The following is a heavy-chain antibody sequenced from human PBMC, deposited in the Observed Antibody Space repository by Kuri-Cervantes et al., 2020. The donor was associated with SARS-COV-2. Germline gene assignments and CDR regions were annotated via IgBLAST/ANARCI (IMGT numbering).Heavy chain of an antibody. Sequence: SETLSLTCAVYGGSFSGYYWSWIRQPPGKGLEWIGEINHSGSTNYNPSLKSRVTISVDTSKNQFSLKLSSVTAADTAVYYCARLLLGGDYGVYWGQGTLVTVSS. V-gene: IGHV4-34*01. CDR2: INHSGST. CDR1: GGSFSGYY. J-gene: IGHJ4*02. D-gene: IGHD4-17*01. CDR3: ARLLLGGDYGVY.